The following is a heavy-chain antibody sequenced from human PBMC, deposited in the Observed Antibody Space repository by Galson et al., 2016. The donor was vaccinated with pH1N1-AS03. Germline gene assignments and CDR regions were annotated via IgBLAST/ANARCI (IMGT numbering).Heavy chain of an antibody. CDR2: IWHDGSEK. D-gene: IGHD3-16*02. CDR3: ARDRHYYDYIWGTYRYDWYFDR. CDR1: GFTFSSHG. J-gene: IGHJ2*01. V-gene: IGHV3-33*01. Sequence: SLRLSCAASGFTFSSHGMNWVRQTPGKGLEWVAVIWHDGSEKYYADSVKGRFTISRDNSKNTLYLQMNSLRAEDTAVYYCARDRHYYDYIWGTYRYDWYFDRWGRGTLVTVSS.